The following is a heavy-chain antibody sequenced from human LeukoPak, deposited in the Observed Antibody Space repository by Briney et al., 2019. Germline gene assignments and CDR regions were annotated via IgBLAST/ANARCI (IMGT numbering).Heavy chain of an antibody. Sequence: PSETLSLTCAVYGGSFSDYYWGWIHQPPGKGLEWIGEINHSGSTNSNPSLKSRVTISIDTSKNQFSLKLSSVTAADTAVYYCARVDYYYYYYMDVWGKGTSVTVSS. CDR2: INHSGST. J-gene: IGHJ6*03. CDR3: ARVDYYYYYYMDV. CDR1: GGSFSDYY. V-gene: IGHV4-34*01.